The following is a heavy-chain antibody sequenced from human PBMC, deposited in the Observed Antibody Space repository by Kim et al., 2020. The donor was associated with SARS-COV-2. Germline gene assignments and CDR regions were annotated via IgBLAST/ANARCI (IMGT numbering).Heavy chain of an antibody. V-gene: IGHV4-59*08. CDR2: IYYSGST. D-gene: IGHD6-25*01. Sequence: ETLSLTCTVSGGSISSYYWSWIRQPPGKGLEWIGYIYYSGSTNYNPSLKSRVTISVDTSKNQFSLKLSSVTAADTAVYYCARLSSAQNNWFDPWGQGTLVTVSS. CDR1: GGSISSYY. J-gene: IGHJ5*02. CDR3: ARLSSAQNNWFDP.